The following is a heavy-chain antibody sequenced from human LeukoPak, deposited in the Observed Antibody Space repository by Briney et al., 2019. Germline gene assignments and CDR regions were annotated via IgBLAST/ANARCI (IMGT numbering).Heavy chain of an antibody. V-gene: IGHV3-23*03. CDR2: TSSGGHYT. Sequence: AGGSLRLSCAASGFNFSIYAMSWVRQAPGKGLEWVSSTSSGGHYTYYAGSVKGRFTISTDNSNNTLYLQMNSLRAEDTATYYCAKDRPNYYESNGHYYRRDGDSWGQGTLATVSS. CDR3: AKDRPNYYESNGHYYRRDGDS. CDR1: GFNFSIYA. J-gene: IGHJ5*01. D-gene: IGHD3-22*01.